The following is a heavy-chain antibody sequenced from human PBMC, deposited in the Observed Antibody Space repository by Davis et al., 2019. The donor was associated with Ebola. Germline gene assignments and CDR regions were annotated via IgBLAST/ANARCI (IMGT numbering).Heavy chain of an antibody. Sequence: AASVKVSCKASGYTFTSYGISWVRQAPGQGLEWMGWISAYNGNTNYAQKFQGRVTITADESTSTAYMELSSLRSEDTAVYYCARSAGTIENWFDPWGQGTLVTVSS. V-gene: IGHV1-18*04. CDR3: ARSAGTIENWFDP. J-gene: IGHJ5*02. D-gene: IGHD6-13*01. CDR2: ISAYNGNT. CDR1: GYTFTSYG.